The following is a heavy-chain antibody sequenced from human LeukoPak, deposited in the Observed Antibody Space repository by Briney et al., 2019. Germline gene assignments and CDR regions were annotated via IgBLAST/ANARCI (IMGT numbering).Heavy chain of an antibody. CDR2: ISDTVRDT. CDR1: GFTFSAYG. Sequence: GGSLRLSCAASGFTFSAYGMSWVRQAPGKGLEWVSHISDTVRDTWYANSVKGRFIISRDNSRDTVYLQMSSLRPEDTALYFCAKDNYGGIFASRGQGTLVTVSS. CDR3: AKDNYGGIFAS. V-gene: IGHV3-23*01. J-gene: IGHJ4*02. D-gene: IGHD4-17*01.